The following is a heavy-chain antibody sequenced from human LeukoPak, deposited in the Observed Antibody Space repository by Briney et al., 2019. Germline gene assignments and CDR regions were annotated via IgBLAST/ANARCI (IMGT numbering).Heavy chain of an antibody. Sequence: PSETLSLTCTVSGGSISSGGYYWSWIRQHPGKGLEWIGEINHSGSTNYNPSLKSRVTISVDTSKNQFSLKLSSVTAADTAVYYCALGGDYGDYGVLPHNGFDPWGQGTLVTVSS. CDR3: ALGGDYGDYGVLPHNGFDP. CDR2: INHSGST. CDR1: GGSISSGGYY. V-gene: IGHV4-31*03. J-gene: IGHJ5*02. D-gene: IGHD4-17*01.